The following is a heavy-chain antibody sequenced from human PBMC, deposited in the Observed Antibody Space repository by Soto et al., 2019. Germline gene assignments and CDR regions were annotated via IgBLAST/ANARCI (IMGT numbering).Heavy chain of an antibody. Sequence: PGGSLRLSCAASGFTFSSYAMSWVRQAPGKGLEWVSAISGSGGSTYYADSVKGRFTISRDNSKNTLYLQMNSLRAEDTAVYYCARDRVESGYQEYFQHWGQGTLVTVSS. V-gene: IGHV3-23*01. J-gene: IGHJ1*01. CDR1: GFTFSSYA. D-gene: IGHD3-22*01. CDR2: ISGSGGST. CDR3: ARDRVESGYQEYFQH.